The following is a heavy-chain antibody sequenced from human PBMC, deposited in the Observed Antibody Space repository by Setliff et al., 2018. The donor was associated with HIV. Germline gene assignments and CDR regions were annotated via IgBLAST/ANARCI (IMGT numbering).Heavy chain of an antibody. D-gene: IGHD3-16*01. CDR1: GFTFSIYA. V-gene: IGHV3-23*01. CDR3: VKGGMTNAAFNI. J-gene: IGHJ3*02. Sequence: GGSLRLSCAASGFTFSIYAMSWVRQAPGKGLEWVSAISGSGDTTNYADSVKGRFTISRDNSKNTLYLQMNSLRLEDTALYYCVKGGMTNAAFNIWGPGTMVTVSS. CDR2: ISGSGDTT.